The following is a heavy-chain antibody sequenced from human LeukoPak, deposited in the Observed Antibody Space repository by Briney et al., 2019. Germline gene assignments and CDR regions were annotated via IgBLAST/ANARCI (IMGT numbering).Heavy chain of an antibody. CDR3: ARAWRDDILTGYYPGYFDY. Sequence: GSLRLSCAASGFTFSSYGMHWVRQAPGKGLEWVAVIWYDGSNKYYADSVKGRFTISRDNSMNTLYLQMNSLRAEDTAVYYCARAWRDDILTGYYPGYFDYWGQGTLVTVSS. J-gene: IGHJ4*01. CDR2: IWYDGSNK. V-gene: IGHV3-33*01. D-gene: IGHD3-9*01. CDR1: GFTFSSYG.